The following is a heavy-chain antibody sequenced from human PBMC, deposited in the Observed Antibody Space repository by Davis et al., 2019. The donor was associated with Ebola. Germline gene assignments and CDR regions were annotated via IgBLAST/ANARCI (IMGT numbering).Heavy chain of an antibody. J-gene: IGHJ3*02. V-gene: IGHV1-2*04. CDR3: ARDLWGRGLRAFDI. Sequence: ASVKVSCKASGGTFSSYAISWVRQAPGQGLEWMGWINPNSGGTNYAQKFQGWVTMTRDTSISTAYMELSRLRSDDTAVYYCARDLWGRGLRAFDIWGQGTMVTVSS. CDR2: INPNSGGT. D-gene: IGHD2/OR15-2a*01. CDR1: GGTFSSYA.